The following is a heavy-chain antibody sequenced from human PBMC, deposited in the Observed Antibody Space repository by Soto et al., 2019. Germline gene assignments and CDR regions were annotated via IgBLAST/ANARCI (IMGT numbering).Heavy chain of an antibody. CDR3: GRVMRSLLSITALDT. D-gene: IGHD3-10*01. CDR1: GYTFTRDQ. V-gene: IGHV1-46*01. J-gene: IGHJ5*02. Sequence: QVQLVQSGAEVKKPGASVKVSCKASGYTFTRDQIHWVRQAPGQGLEWMGMIDPSGGKTNYAQKFQGRVTMTRDTSTSTVYTALSSLRSEDTATYFCGRVMRSLLSITALDTWGQGTLVTVSS. CDR2: IDPSGGKT.